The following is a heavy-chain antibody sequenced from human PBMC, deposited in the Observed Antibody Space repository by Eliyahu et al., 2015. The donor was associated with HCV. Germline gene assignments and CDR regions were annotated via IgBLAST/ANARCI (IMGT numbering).Heavy chain of an antibody. Sequence: EVQLVESGGGLVQPGGSLKLSCAASGFTFSGSAMHWVRQASGKGLEWVGRIRSKANSYATAYAASVKGRFTISRDDSKNTAYLQMNSLKTEDTAVYYCTSRSSEGATTSGYWGQGTLVTVSS. D-gene: IGHD5-12*01. CDR1: GFTFSGSA. CDR2: IRSKANSYAT. V-gene: IGHV3-73*02. CDR3: TSRSSEGATTSGY. J-gene: IGHJ4*02.